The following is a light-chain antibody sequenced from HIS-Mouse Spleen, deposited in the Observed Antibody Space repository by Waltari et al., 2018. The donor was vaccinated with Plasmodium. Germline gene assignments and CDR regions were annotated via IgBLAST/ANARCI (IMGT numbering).Light chain of an antibody. J-gene: IGLJ2*01. V-gene: IGLV3-21*02. Sequence: SYVLTQPPSVSVAPGQTARITCGGDKIGSKSGQRYQQKPGQAPVLVVYDDSDRPSGIPERFSGSNSGNTATLTISRVEAGDEADYYCQVWDSSSDHVVFGGGTKLTVL. CDR1: KIGSKS. CDR2: DDS. CDR3: QVWDSSSDHVV.